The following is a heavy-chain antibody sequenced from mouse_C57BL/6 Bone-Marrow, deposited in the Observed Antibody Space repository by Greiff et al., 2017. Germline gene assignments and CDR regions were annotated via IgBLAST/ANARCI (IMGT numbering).Heavy chain of an antibody. CDR3: ATLWCAY. Sequence: QVQLKQPGAELVRPGTSVKLSCKASGYTFTSYWMHWVKQRPGQGLEWIGVIDPSDSYTNYNQKFKGKATLTVDTSSSTAYMQLSSLTSEDSAVYYCATLWCAYWGQGTLVTVSA. V-gene: IGHV1-59*01. CDR1: GYTFTSYW. J-gene: IGHJ3*01. CDR2: IDPSDSYT.